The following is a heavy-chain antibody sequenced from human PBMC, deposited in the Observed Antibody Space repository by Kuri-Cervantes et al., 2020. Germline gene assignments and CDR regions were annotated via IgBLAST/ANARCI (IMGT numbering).Heavy chain of an antibody. CDR2: IIPIFGTA. Sequence: SVKVSCKASGGTFSSYAISWVRQAPGQGLEWMGGIIPIFGTANYAQKFQGRVTITADKSTSTAYIELSSLRSDDTAVYYCARGEVPVAGSAFDIWGQGTMVTVSS. CDR1: GGTFSSYA. CDR3: ARGEVPVAGSAFDI. J-gene: IGHJ3*02. D-gene: IGHD6-19*01. V-gene: IGHV1-69*06.